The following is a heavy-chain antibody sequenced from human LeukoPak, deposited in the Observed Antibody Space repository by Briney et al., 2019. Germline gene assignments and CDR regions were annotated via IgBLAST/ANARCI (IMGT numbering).Heavy chain of an antibody. V-gene: IGHV3-23*01. CDR2: ISGSGGST. D-gene: IGHD3-22*01. CDR3: AKAPAPHYYDSSAQGVDY. Sequence: GGSLRLSCAASGFTFSSYAMSWVRQAPGKGLEWVSAISGSGGSTYYADSVKGRFTISRDNSKNTPYLQMNSLRAEDTAVYYCAKAPAPHYYDSSAQGVDYWGQGTLVTVSS. CDR1: GFTFSSYA. J-gene: IGHJ4*02.